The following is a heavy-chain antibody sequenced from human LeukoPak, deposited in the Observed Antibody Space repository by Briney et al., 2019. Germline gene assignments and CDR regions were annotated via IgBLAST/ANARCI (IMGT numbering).Heavy chain of an antibody. Sequence: SETLSLTCTVSGGSISSSSYYWGWIRQPPGKGLEWIGSIYYSGSTNYNPSLKSRVTISVDTSKNQFSLKLSSVTAADTAVYYCARGEGANWFDPWGQGTLVTVSS. CDR3: ARGEGANWFDP. V-gene: IGHV4-39*07. CDR1: GGSISSSSYY. J-gene: IGHJ5*02. D-gene: IGHD4/OR15-4a*01. CDR2: IYYSGST.